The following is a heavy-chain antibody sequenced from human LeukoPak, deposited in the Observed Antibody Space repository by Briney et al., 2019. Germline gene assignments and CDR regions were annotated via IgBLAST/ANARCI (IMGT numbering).Heavy chain of an antibody. D-gene: IGHD6-6*01. CDR3: ARAARLVARAFDY. CDR2: INHSGST. CDR1: GGSFSGYY. V-gene: IGHV4-34*01. J-gene: IGHJ4*02. Sequence: SETLSLTCAVYGGSFSGYYWSWIRQPPGKGLEWIGEINHSGSTNYNPSLKSRVTISVDTSKNQFSLKLSSVTAADTDVYYCARAARLVARAFDYWGQGTLVTVSS.